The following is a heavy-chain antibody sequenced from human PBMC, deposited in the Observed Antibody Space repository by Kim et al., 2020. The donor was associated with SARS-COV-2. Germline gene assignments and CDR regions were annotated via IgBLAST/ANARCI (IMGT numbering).Heavy chain of an antibody. CDR1: GGSISSGGYY. CDR2: IYYSGST. D-gene: IGHD3-3*01. Sequence: SETLSHTCTVSGGSISSGGYYWSWIRQHPGKGLEWIGYIYYSGSTYYNPSLKSRVTISVDTSKNQFSLKLSSVTAADTAVYYCARAGATIFGVVSAFDIWGQGTMVTVSS. J-gene: IGHJ3*02. CDR3: ARAGATIFGVVSAFDI. V-gene: IGHV4-31*03.